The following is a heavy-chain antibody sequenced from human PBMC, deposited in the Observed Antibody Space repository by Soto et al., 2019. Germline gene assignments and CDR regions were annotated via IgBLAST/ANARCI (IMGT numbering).Heavy chain of an antibody. V-gene: IGHV1-69*06. D-gene: IGHD3-22*01. CDR2: IIPIFGTA. Sequence: ASVKVSCKASGGTFSSYAISWVRQAPGQGLEWMGGIIPIFGTANYARKFQGRVTITADKSTSTAYMELSSLRSEDTAVYYCARGEGSGYYYYGGVWGQGTTVTVSS. CDR1: GGTFSSYA. CDR3: ARGEGSGYYYYGGV. J-gene: IGHJ6*02.